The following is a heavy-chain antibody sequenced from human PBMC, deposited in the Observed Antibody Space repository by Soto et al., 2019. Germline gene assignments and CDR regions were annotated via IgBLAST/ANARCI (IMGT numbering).Heavy chain of an antibody. CDR1: GGTFSSYT. Sequence: GASVKVSCKASGGTFSSYTSSWVRQAPGQGLEWMGRIIPILGIANYAQKFQGRVTITADKSTSTAYMELSSLRSEDTAVYYCARDIEAYVATIGIFDYWGQGTLVTVSS. CDR2: IIPILGIA. V-gene: IGHV1-69*04. J-gene: IGHJ4*02. CDR3: ARDIEAYVATIGIFDY. D-gene: IGHD5-12*01.